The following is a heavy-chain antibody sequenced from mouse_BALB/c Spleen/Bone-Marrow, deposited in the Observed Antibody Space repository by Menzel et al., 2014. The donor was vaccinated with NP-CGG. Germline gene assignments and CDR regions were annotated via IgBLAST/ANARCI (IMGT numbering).Heavy chain of an antibody. V-gene: IGHV1S127*01. Sequence: VQLQQSGAELVKPGASVKMSCKASGYTFTSYWMHWLKQRPGQGLEWIGVIDPSGSYTSYNQKFKGKATLTVDTSSSSAYMQLSSLTSEDSAVYYCTIPTARACFDYWGQGTTLTVSS. CDR1: GYTFTSYW. CDR3: TIPTARACFDY. D-gene: IGHD3-2*01. J-gene: IGHJ2*01. CDR2: IDPSGSYT.